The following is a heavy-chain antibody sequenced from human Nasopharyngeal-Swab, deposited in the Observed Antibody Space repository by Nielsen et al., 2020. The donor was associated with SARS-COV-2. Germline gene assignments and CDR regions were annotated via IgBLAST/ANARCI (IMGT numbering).Heavy chain of an antibody. CDR1: GFTFSTYW. CDR2: IKQDGSDK. Sequence: GGSLRLSCAASGFTFSTYWMNWVHQTPGKGLEWVANIKQDGSDKRYVDSVKGRFTISRDNAKNSLYLQMNSLRAEDTAVYYCAGGTGWVFNCWGQGTLVTVSS. J-gene: IGHJ4*02. V-gene: IGHV3-7*01. CDR3: AGGTGWVFNC. D-gene: IGHD2-8*02.